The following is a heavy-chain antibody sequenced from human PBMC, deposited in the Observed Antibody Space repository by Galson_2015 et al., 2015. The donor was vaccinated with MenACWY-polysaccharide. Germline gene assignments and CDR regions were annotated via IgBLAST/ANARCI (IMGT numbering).Heavy chain of an antibody. J-gene: IGHJ3*02. CDR3: AREGSRIVFHAFDI. CDR1: GSRSSNSG. Sequence: SLRLSCAASGSRSSNSGMHWVRQAPGKGLEWVAVIQYDGSNKVYADSVKGRFTISRDNSKNTVFLEMNTLGVEDTAVYYCAREGSRIVFHAFDIWGQGTMVTASS. V-gene: IGHV3-33*01. CDR2: IQYDGSNK. D-gene: IGHD2-2*01.